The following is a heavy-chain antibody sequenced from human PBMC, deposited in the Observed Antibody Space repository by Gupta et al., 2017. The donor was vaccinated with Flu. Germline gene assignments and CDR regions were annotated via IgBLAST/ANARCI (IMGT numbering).Heavy chain of an antibody. Sequence: KGLEWVAAIIYDGSNKYYADSVRGRFIISRDNSKNVLYLQMNSLRSEDTGVFFCAKDPAGRTGDYSLDNWFDPWGQGTPVTVSS. V-gene: IGHV3-30*18. CDR2: IIYDGSNK. CDR3: AKDPAGRTGDYSLDNWFDP. D-gene: IGHD4-4*01. J-gene: IGHJ5*02.